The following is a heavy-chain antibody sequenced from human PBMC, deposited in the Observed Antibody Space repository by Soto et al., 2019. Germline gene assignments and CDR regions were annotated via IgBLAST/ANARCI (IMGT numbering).Heavy chain of an antibody. CDR1: GGTFSRHA. CDR3: ARGWGYDSNDYYYAY. D-gene: IGHD3-22*01. Sequence: QVQLVQSGAEVRKPGSSVKVFCKASGGTFSRHAISWVRQAPGQGLEWMGGIIPIFGTANHAQKFQGRVTIIADESTSTVYMDLSSLRSEDTAMYYCARGWGYDSNDYYYAYWGQGTLVIVSS. J-gene: IGHJ4*02. V-gene: IGHV1-69*01. CDR2: IIPIFGTA.